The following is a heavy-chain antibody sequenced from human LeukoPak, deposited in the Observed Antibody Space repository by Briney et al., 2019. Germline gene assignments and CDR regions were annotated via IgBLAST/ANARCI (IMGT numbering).Heavy chain of an antibody. D-gene: IGHD2-2*03. Sequence: PGRSLRLSCAASGFTFSSYAMHWVRQAPGKGLEWVAVISYDGSNKYYADSVKGRFTISRDNGKNSMYLQMNSLRGEDTAVYYCARSLGWDYWGQGTLVTVSS. J-gene: IGHJ4*02. CDR3: ARSLGWDY. CDR2: ISYDGSNK. CDR1: GFTFSSYA. V-gene: IGHV3-30-3*01.